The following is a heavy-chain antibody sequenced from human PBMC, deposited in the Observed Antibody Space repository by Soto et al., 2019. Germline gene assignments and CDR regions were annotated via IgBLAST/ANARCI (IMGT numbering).Heavy chain of an antibody. CDR3: AREGPAPYYYYGMDV. CDR2: ISACNGNT. V-gene: IGHV1-18*01. Sequence: QVQLVQSGGEVKKPRASVKVSCKTSGYSFTTYGISWVRQAPGQGLEWMGWISACNGNTNYAQKLQGRVTMTTDTSTSTAYMELRSLRSDDTAVYYCAREGPAPYYYYGMDVWGQGSTVTVSS. J-gene: IGHJ6*02. CDR1: GYSFTTYG.